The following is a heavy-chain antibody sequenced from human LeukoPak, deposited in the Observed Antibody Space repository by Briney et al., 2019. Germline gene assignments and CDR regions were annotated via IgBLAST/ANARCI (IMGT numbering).Heavy chain of an antibody. CDR1: GGSISSYY. Sequence: SETLSLTCTVAGGSISSYYWSWIRQPPGEGLEWIGYIYYSGSTNYNPPLKSRVTISVDTSKNQFSLKLSSVTAAETAVYYCARHRERYFDFNWFDPWGQGTLVTVSS. J-gene: IGHJ5*02. D-gene: IGHD3-9*01. CDR3: ARHRERYFDFNWFDP. V-gene: IGHV4-59*08. CDR2: IYYSGST.